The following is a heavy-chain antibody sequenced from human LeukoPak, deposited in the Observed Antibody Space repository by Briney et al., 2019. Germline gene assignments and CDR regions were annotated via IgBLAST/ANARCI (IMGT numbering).Heavy chain of an antibody. V-gene: IGHV3-23*01. J-gene: IGHJ4*02. CDR1: GFTFSSYA. Sequence: GGPLRLSCAASGFTFSSYAMSWVRQAPGKGLEWVSAISGSGGSTYYADSVKGRFTISRDNSKNTLYLQMNSLRAEDTAVYYCAKDYYDSSGYYVSYWGQGTLVTVSS. CDR3: AKDYYDSSGYYVSY. D-gene: IGHD3-22*01. CDR2: ISGSGGST.